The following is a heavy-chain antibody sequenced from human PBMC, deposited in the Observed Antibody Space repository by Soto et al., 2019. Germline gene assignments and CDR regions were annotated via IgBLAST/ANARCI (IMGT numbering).Heavy chain of an antibody. CDR1: AYSSTSYW. Sequence: PAESLKITCKGSAYSSTSYWISWVRQMPGKGLDWWVFIYLGDSATRYSPSFQDQVTISADKSISTAYLQWSSLKASDTAMYYCARLSGYSSSYYYYYYGMDVWGQGTTVTVSS. CDR2: IYLGDSAT. D-gene: IGHD6-6*01. J-gene: IGHJ6*02. CDR3: ARLSGYSSSYYYYYYGMDV. V-gene: IGHV5-51*01.